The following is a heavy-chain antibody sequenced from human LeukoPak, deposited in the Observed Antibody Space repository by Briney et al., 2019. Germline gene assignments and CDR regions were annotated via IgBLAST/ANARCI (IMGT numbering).Heavy chain of an antibody. Sequence: GASVKVSCKASGYTFTSYGISWVRQAPGQGLEWMGWISAYNGNTNYAQKLQGRVTMTTDTSTSTAYIELRSLRSDDTAVYYCARERSSGSEYFDYWGQGTLVTVSS. J-gene: IGHJ4*02. V-gene: IGHV1-18*01. D-gene: IGHD6-19*01. CDR2: ISAYNGNT. CDR3: ARERSSGSEYFDY. CDR1: GYTFTSYG.